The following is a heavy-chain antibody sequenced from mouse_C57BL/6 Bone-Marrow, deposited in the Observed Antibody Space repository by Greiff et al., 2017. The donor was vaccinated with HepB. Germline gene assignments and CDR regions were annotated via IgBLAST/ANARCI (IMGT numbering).Heavy chain of an antibody. D-gene: IGHD1-1*01. CDR3: AREGRYFDY. J-gene: IGHJ2*01. CDR2: IYPRSGNT. Sequence: VMLVESGAELARPGASVKLSCKASGYTFTSYGISWVKQRTGQGLEWIGEIYPRSGNTYYNEKFKGKATLTADKSSSTAYMELRSLTSEDSAVYFCAREGRYFDYWGQGTTLTVSS. V-gene: IGHV1-81*01. CDR1: GYTFTSYG.